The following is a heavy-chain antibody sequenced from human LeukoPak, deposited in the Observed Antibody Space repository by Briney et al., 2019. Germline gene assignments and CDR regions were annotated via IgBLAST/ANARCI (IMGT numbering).Heavy chain of an antibody. Sequence: PGGSLRLSCSASGFTFSSYAMHWVRQAPGKRLVGVSRINSDGSSTSYAASVKGRFTISRDNAKNTLYLQMNSLRAEDTAVYYCARGNYGDYVSHPVHGYWGQGTLVTVSS. D-gene: IGHD4-17*01. CDR1: GFTFSSYA. V-gene: IGHV3-74*01. J-gene: IGHJ4*02. CDR2: INSDGSST. CDR3: ARGNYGDYVSHPVHGY.